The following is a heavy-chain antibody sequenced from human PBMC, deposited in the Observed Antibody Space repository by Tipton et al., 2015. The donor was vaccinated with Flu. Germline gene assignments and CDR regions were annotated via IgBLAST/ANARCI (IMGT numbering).Heavy chain of an antibody. CDR2: IWYDGSNK. CDR1: GFTFSSYG. Sequence: SGFTFSSYGMHWVRQAPGKGLEWVAVIWYDGSNKYYADSVKGRFTISRDNSKNTLYLQMNSLRAEDTAVYYCAREWTPVAGRGYYYYYGMDVWGQGTTVTVSS. V-gene: IGHV3-33*01. D-gene: IGHD6-19*01. J-gene: IGHJ6*02. CDR3: AREWTPVAGRGYYYYYGMDV.